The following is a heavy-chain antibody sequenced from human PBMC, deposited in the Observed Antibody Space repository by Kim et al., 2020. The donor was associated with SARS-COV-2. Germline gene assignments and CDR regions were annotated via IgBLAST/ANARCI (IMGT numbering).Heavy chain of an antibody. J-gene: IGHJ4*02. D-gene: IGHD3-10*01. CDR1: GFTFGDYA. CDR3: AKTFVDTGLWFEESYFDY. V-gene: IGHV3-9*01. Sequence: GGSLRLSCAASGFTFGDYAMHWVRQAPGKGLEWVSGISWNGGSIGYADSVKGRFTISRDNAKNSLYLQMNSLRAEDTALYYCAKTFVDTGLWFEESYFDYWGQGTLVTVSS. CDR2: ISWNGGSI.